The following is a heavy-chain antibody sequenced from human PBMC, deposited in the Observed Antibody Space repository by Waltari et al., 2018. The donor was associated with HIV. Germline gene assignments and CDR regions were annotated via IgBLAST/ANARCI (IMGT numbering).Heavy chain of an antibody. Sequence: ELQLVESGGGLVQPGRSLRLSCTASGFTFGDHTLSWFRQAPGKVLEWIGFIRSNAYGGTTEYAAAVKGSFTISRDDSISIAYLQMNSLKTEDTAVYYCTRTHYGSGGRAWGQGTLVTVSS. J-gene: IGHJ5*02. D-gene: IGHD3-10*01. V-gene: IGHV3-49*03. CDR2: IRSNAYGGTT. CDR1: GFTFGDHT. CDR3: TRTHYGSGGRA.